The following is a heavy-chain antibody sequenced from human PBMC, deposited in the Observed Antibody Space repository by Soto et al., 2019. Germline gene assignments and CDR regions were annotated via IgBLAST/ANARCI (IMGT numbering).Heavy chain of an antibody. J-gene: IGHJ4*02. CDR3: AKGSIDYSASVAN. CDR2: ICARGGRF. V-gene: IGHV3-23*01. Sequence: EVQLLESGGGLVQAGGSLRLSCAASGFSFSSYAMVWVRPAPGKGLEWDSVICARGGRFSFADSVKGRFTISRDKSKNVLSLEMTSQRAADAPTYFCAKGSIDYSASVANWGQGAVVVVSS. D-gene: IGHD1-26*01. CDR1: GFSFSSYA.